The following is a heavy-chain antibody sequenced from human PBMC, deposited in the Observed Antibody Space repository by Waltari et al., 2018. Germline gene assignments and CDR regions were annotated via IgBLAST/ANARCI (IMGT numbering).Heavy chain of an antibody. CDR2: IYYSGTT. J-gene: IGHJ4*02. V-gene: IGHV4-39*01. CDR1: GGSISSSSSY. Sequence: QLQLQESGPGLVKPSETLSFTCTVSGGSISSSSSYWGWIRQPPGKGLEWIGSIYYSGTTYANPSLKSRVTISVYTSKNQFSRKLSSVTAADTAVYYCATKRESSASGFDYWGQGTLVTVSS. D-gene: IGHD6-19*01. CDR3: ATKRESSASGFDY.